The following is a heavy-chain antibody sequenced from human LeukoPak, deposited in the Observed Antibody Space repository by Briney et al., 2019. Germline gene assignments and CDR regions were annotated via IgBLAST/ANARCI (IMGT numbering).Heavy chain of an antibody. D-gene: IGHD3-9*01. V-gene: IGHV3-23*01. J-gene: IGHJ6*03. CDR1: GFTFSSYE. CDR3: AKVRGTLLSGYYYYYMDV. Sequence: PGGSLRLSCAASGFTFSSYEMNWVRQAPGKGLEWVSGISGSGGSPHYGESVEGRFTISRDNSKNTLYLQMNSLRAEDTAVYYCAKVRGTLLSGYYYYYMDVWGKGTTVTVSS. CDR2: ISGSGGSP.